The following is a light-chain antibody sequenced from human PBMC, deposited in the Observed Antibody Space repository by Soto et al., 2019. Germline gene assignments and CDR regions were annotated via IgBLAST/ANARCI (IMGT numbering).Light chain of an antibody. CDR3: AAWYDSLNGWV. V-gene: IGLV1-44*01. Sequence: QSVLTQAPSASGTPGQRVTISCSGSSSNIESNTVSWYQQVPGTAPKLLIYSNDQRPSGVPDRFSGSKSGTSASLAIGGLQSEDEADYYCAAWYDSLNGWVFGGGTKLTVL. CDR2: SND. CDR1: SSNIESNT. J-gene: IGLJ3*02.